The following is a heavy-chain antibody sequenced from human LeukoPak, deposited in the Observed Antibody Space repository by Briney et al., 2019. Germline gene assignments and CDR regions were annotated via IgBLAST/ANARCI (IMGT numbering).Heavy chain of an antibody. Sequence: PGGSLRLSCGASGFTFSKHGMNWVRQAPGKGLEWVSAISGSGGSTYYADSVKGRFTISRDNSKNTLYLQMNSLRAEDTAVYYCARDIRDFWSGYYYSGGDYWGQGTLVTVSS. J-gene: IGHJ4*02. D-gene: IGHD3-3*01. CDR3: ARDIRDFWSGYYYSGGDY. V-gene: IGHV3-23*01. CDR1: GFTFSKHG. CDR2: ISGSGGST.